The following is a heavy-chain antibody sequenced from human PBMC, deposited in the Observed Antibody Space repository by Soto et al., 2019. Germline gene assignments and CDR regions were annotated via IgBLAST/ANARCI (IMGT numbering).Heavy chain of an antibody. CDR3: AADPTEDFWSGYLSYGMDV. Sequence: ASVKVSCKASGYTFTGYYMHWVRQAPGQGLEWMGWINPNSGGTNYAQKFQGRVTMTRGTAISTAYMELSSLRSEDTAVYYCAADPTEDFWSGYLSYGMDVWGPWTAVTLSS. V-gene: IGHV1-2*02. J-gene: IGHJ6*02. CDR1: GYTFTGYY. CDR2: INPNSGGT. D-gene: IGHD3-3*01.